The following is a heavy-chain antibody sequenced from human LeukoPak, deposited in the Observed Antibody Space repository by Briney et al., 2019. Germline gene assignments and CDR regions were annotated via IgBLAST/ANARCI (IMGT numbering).Heavy chain of an antibody. D-gene: IGHD3-9*01. CDR2: ISSSGSTI. CDR3: ARDSSPGYYEYFPH. Sequence: PGGSLRLSCAASGFTFSDYYMSWIRQAPGKGLEWVSYISSSGSTIYYADSVKGRFAISRDNAKNSLYLQMNSLRAEDTAVYYCARDSSPGYYEYFPHWGQGTLVTVSS. V-gene: IGHV3-11*01. J-gene: IGHJ1*01. CDR1: GFTFSDYY.